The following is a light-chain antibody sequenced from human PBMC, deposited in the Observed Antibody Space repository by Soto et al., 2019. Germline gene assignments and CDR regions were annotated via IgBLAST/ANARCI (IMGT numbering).Light chain of an antibody. V-gene: IGLV2-23*02. CDR1: SSDVGSHNF. CDR3: CSFAGTTTWV. Sequence: QSALTQPASVSGSPGQSITISCTGTSSDVGSHNFVSWYQQRPGKAPKLMIFEVTKRPSGDSSRFSASKSGNTASLTISGVQAEDEADYYCCSFAGTTTWVFGGGTQLTVL. CDR2: EVT. J-gene: IGLJ2*01.